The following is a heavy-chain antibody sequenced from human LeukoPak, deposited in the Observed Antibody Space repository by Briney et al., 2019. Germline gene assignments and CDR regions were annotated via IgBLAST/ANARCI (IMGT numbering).Heavy chain of an antibody. J-gene: IGHJ4*02. CDR3: TRDFWTDY. CDR1: GCTFGDYS. V-gene: IGHV3-49*04. Sequence: GGTLRLSCTASGCTFGDYSMNWVRKPPGKGLEWVGFIRSKTYDGTTEYAASVKGRFTISRDNARNFLYLQLSSLRAEDTAVYYCTRDFWTDYWGQGTLVTVSS. CDR2: IRSKTYDGTT. D-gene: IGHD3/OR15-3a*01.